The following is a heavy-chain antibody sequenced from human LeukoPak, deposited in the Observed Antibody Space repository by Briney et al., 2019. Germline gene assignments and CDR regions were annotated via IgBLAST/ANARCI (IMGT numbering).Heavy chain of an antibody. Sequence: PGGSLRLSCAASGFTFSSYGMHWVRQAPGKGLEWVAVIWYDGSNKYYADSVKGRFTISRDNAKNSLYLQMNSLRAEDTAVYYCARRIDTNYYYYGMDVWGQGTTVTVSS. CDR2: IWYDGSNK. CDR3: ARRIDTNYYYYGMDV. J-gene: IGHJ6*02. D-gene: IGHD2-15*01. V-gene: IGHV3-33*03. CDR1: GFTFSSYG.